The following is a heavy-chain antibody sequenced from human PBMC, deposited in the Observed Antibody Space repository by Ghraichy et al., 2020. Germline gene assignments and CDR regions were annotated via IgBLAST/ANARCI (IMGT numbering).Heavy chain of an antibody. CDR2: IYYNGNT. D-gene: IGHD3-10*01. J-gene: IGHJ5*02. V-gene: IGHV4-59*08. CDR1: RGSIRTYY. Sequence: SETLSLTCTVSRGSIRTYYWGWIRQPPGQGLEWIGDIYYNGNTNYNFSFQSRVSMSIDMSKNQFSLQLSSVTAADTAIYYCARRANYFQWFDPWGQGTLVTVSS. CDR3: ARRANYFQWFDP.